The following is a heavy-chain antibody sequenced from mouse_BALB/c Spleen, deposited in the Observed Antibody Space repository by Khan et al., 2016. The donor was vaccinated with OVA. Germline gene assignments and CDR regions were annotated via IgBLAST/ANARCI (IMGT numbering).Heavy chain of an antibody. D-gene: IGHD2-14*01. Sequence: QVQLKESGPGLVAPSQSLSITCTVSGFSLSRYNIHWVRQPPGKGLEWLGMIWGGGITDYNSVLKSRLSISKDNSKSQVFLKMNSLQTDDTAMYXCSRTYYRYYCYYAVDYWGQGTSVTVSS. J-gene: IGHJ4*01. CDR1: GFSLSRYN. CDR2: IWGGGIT. CDR3: SRTYYRYYCYYAVDY. V-gene: IGHV2-6-4*01.